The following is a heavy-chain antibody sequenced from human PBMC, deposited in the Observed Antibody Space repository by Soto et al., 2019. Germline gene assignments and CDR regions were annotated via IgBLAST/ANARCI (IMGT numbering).Heavy chain of an antibody. J-gene: IGHJ4*02. CDR1: GYTFTSYY. CDR2: INPSGGST. V-gene: IGHV1-46*03. D-gene: IGHD6-13*01. CDR3: ARDPTPYGSLDGSFDY. Sequence: GASVKVSCKASGYTFTSYYMHWVRQAPGQGLEWMGIINPSGGSTSYAQKFQGRVTMTRDTSTSTVYMELSSLRSEDTAVYYCARDPTPYGSLDGSFDYWGQGTLVTVSS.